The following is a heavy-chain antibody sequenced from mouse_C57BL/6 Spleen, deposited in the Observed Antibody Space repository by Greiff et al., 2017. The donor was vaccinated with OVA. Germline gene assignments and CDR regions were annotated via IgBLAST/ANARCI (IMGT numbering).Heavy chain of an antibody. Sequence: EVKLVESGGDLVKPGGSLKLSCAASGFTFSSYGMSWVRQTPDKRLEWVATISSGGSYTYYPDSVKGRFTISRDNAKNTLYLQMSSLKSEDTAMYYCARLDYGGQGTTLTVSS. CDR2: ISSGGSYT. CDR3: ARLDY. V-gene: IGHV5-6*01. CDR1: GFTFSSYG. J-gene: IGHJ2*01.